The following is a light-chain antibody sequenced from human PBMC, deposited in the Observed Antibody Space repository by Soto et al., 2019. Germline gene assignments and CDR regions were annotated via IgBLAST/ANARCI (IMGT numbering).Light chain of an antibody. CDR1: QAIGSW. CDR2: AAS. V-gene: IGKV1D-12*01. CDR3: QQAHSLPFT. J-gene: IGKJ2*01. Sequence: DIQMTQSPSSVSASVGDRVTITCRASQAIGSWLAWYQQKPGKPPKVLIYAASTLQGAVPLRFSGRGSGTDFTLTISSLLPEDFATYYCQQAHSLPFTFGQGTKLEI.